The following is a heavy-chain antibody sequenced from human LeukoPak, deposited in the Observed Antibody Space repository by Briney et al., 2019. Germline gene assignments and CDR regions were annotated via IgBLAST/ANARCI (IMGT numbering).Heavy chain of an antibody. J-gene: IGHJ4*02. CDR3: ARDHDYAFDY. CDR1: GFTFTSYA. D-gene: IGHD4-17*01. V-gene: IGHV3-48*04. Sequence: GGSLRLSCAASGFTFTSYAMSWVRQAPGKGLEWVSYISASSGTISSADSLQGRFTISRDNANNSLFLQMNNLRAEDTAVYYCARDHDYAFDYWGQGILVTVSS. CDR2: ISASSGTI.